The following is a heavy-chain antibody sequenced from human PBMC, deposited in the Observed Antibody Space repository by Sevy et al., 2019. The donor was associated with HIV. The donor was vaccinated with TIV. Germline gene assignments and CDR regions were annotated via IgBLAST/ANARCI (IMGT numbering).Heavy chain of an antibody. CDR3: ARSPPVVVVPGAPSWFDP. CDR2: INESGIT. J-gene: IGHJ5*02. Sequence: SETLSITCAVHDGSFSGYYWNWIRQLPGKGLEWIGEINESGITNYNPSLKSRVTISVDTSKKEFSLKLNSVTAADTAVYFCARSPPVVVVPGAPSWFDPWGQGTLVTVSS. V-gene: IGHV4-34*01. D-gene: IGHD2-2*01. CDR1: DGSFSGYY.